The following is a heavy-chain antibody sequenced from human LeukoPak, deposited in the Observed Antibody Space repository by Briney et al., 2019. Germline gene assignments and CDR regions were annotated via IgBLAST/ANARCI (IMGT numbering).Heavy chain of an antibody. J-gene: IGHJ3*02. CDR2: ISGSGGST. V-gene: IGHV3-23*01. D-gene: IGHD2-15*01. Sequence: SGGSLRLSCAASGFTVSSNYMSWVRQAPGKGLEWVSAISGSGGSTYYADSVKGRFTISRDNSKNTLYLQMNSLRAEDTAVYYCANHLPLGYCSGGSCQPPLDAFDIWGQGTMVTVSS. CDR1: GFTVSSNY. CDR3: ANHLPLGYCSGGSCQPPLDAFDI.